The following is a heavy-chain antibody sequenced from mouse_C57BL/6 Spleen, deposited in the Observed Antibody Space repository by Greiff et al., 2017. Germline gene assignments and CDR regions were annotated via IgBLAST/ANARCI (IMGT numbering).Heavy chain of an antibody. V-gene: IGHV5-12*01. CDR1: GFTFSDYY. D-gene: IGHD1-1*01. J-gene: IGHJ1*03. CDR2: ISNGGGST. CDR3: ARDYGSSYVRYFDV. Sequence: EVQVVESGGGLVQPGGSLKLSCAASGFTFSDYYMYWVRQTPEKRLEWVAYISNGGGSTYYPDTVKGRFTISRDNAKNTLYLQMSCLKSEDTAMYYCARDYGSSYVRYFDVWGTGTTVTVSS.